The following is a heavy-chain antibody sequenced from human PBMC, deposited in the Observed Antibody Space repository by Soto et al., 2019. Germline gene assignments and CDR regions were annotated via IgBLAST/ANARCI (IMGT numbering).Heavy chain of an antibody. CDR2: IWYDGSNK. Sequence: QEQLVESGGGVVQPGRSLRLSCAASGFSFSTYGMHWIRQAPGKGLEWVAGIWYDGSNKYYVDSVKGRFTISRENSRNTLYLQMNSLRAEDTAMFYCARERYRYCSGGTCSGVDIWGQGTLVTVSS. J-gene: IGHJ4*02. D-gene: IGHD2-15*01. CDR1: GFSFSTYG. V-gene: IGHV3-33*01. CDR3: ARERYRYCSGGTCSGVDI.